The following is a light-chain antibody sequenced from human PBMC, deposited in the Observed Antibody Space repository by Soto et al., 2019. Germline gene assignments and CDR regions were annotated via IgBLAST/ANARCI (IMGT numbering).Light chain of an antibody. Sequence: QYALTQPASGSGSPGQSITISCTGTSSDVGGYNYVSWYQQHPGKAPKLMIYDVSNRPSGVSNRFSGSKSGNTASLTISGLQAEDEADYYCSSYTSSSTLLYVFGTGTKLTVL. CDR2: DVS. J-gene: IGLJ1*01. CDR1: SSDVGGYNY. CDR3: SSYTSSSTLLYV. V-gene: IGLV2-14*01.